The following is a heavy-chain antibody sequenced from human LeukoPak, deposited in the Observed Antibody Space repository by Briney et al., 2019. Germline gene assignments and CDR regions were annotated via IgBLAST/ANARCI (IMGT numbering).Heavy chain of an antibody. D-gene: IGHD3-22*01. J-gene: IGHJ4*02. CDR2: INHSGST. CDR1: GRSFSGYY. CDR3: ARGHDSSGYYFDY. Sequence: SETLSLTCAVYGRSFSGYYWSWIRQPPGKGLEWIGEINHSGSTNYNPSLKSRVTISVDTSRNQFSLKLSSVTAADTAVYYCARGHDSSGYYFDYWGQGTLVTVSS. V-gene: IGHV4-34*01.